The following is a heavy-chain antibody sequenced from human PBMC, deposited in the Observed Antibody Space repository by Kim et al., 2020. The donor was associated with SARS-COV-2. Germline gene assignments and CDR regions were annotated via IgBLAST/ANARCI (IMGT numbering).Heavy chain of an antibody. V-gene: IGHV3-49*04. CDR3: TRDSYSYGYFIDY. Sequence: GGSLRLSCTASGFTFGDYAMSWVRQAPGKGLEWVGFIRSKAYGGTTEYAASVKGRFTISRDDSKSIAYLQMNSLKTEDTAVYYCTRDSYSYGYFIDYWGQGTLVTVSS. J-gene: IGHJ4*02. CDR2: IRSKAYGGTT. D-gene: IGHD5-18*01. CDR1: GFTFGDYA.